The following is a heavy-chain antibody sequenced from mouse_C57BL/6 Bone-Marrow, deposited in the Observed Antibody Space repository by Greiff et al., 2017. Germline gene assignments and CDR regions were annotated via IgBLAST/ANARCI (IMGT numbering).Heavy chain of an antibody. V-gene: IGHV1-64*01. CDR3: ARSDYYGGSYGY. Sequence: QVQLQQPGAELVKPGASVKLSCKASGYTFTSYWMHWVKQRPGQGLEWIGMIHPNSGSTNYNEKFKSKATLTVDKSSSTAYMQLSSLTAEDSAVYYCARSDYYGGSYGYWGQGTTLTVSS. J-gene: IGHJ2*01. D-gene: IGHD1-1*01. CDR1: GYTFTSYW. CDR2: IHPNSGST.